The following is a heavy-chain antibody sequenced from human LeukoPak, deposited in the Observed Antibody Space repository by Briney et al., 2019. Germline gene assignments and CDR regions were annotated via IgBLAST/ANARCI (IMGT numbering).Heavy chain of an antibody. V-gene: IGHV1-46*01. J-gene: IGHJ4*02. CDR1: GYTFTSYY. CDR2: INPSGGST. CDR3: ARDQHRIAAPGLFDS. D-gene: IGHD6-25*01. Sequence: ASVKVSCKASGYTFTSYYMHWVRQAPGQGLEWMGIINPSGGSTSYAQKFQGRVTMTRDTSTSTVYMELSSLRSEDTALYYCARDQHRIAAPGLFDSWGQGTLVTVSP.